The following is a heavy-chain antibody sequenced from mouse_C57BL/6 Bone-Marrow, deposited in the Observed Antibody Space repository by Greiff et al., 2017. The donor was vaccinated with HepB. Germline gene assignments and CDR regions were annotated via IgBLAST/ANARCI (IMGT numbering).Heavy chain of an antibody. CDR2: ISYDGSN. Sequence: EVQLVESGPGLVKPSQSLSLTCSVTGYSITSGYYWNWIRQFPGNKLEWMGYISYDGSNNYNPSLKNRISITRDTSKNQFFLKLNSVTTEDTATYYCAREGYGNYGAWFAYWGQGTLVTVSA. CDR3: AREGYGNYGAWFAY. J-gene: IGHJ3*01. V-gene: IGHV3-6*01. D-gene: IGHD2-10*02. CDR1: GYSITSGYY.